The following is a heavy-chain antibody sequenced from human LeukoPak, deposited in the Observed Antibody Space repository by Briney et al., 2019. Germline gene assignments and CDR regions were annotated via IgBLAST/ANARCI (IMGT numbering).Heavy chain of an antibody. J-gene: IGHJ4*02. CDR1: GFSFSSYW. CDR3: ARDIEAAGLFLDY. CDR2: IKQDGSEK. Sequence: GGSLRLSCAASGFSFSSYWMSWVRQAPGKGLEWVANIKQDGSEKYYVDSVKGRFTISRDNAKNSLYLQMNSLRAEDTAVYYCARDIEAAGLFLDYWGQGTLVTVSS. V-gene: IGHV3-7*01. D-gene: IGHD6-13*01.